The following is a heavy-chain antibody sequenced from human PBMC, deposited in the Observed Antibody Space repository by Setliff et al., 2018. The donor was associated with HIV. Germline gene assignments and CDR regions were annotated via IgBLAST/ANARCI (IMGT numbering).Heavy chain of an antibody. D-gene: IGHD1-1*01. CDR1: GFTFGRHW. Sequence: GGSLRLSCAASGFTFGRHWMSWVRQAPGKGLEWVANIKEDESERFYVDPVRCRFTISRDNAKSSLFLQMNSLRPEDTAVYYCASARIPTGGTSTSLDYWGQGALVTV. J-gene: IGHJ4*02. V-gene: IGHV3-7*03. CDR3: ASARIPTGGTSTSLDY. CDR2: IKEDESER.